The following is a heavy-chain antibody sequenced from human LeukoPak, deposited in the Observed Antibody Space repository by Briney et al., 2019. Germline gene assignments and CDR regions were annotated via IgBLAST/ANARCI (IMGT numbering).Heavy chain of an antibody. CDR2: IIPIFGTA. J-gene: IGHJ4*02. D-gene: IGHD2-21*02. CDR3: AMGQGVVTAIHWLDY. Sequence: SVKVSFKASGGTFSSYAISWVRQAPGQGLEWMGRIIPIFGTANYAQKFQGRVTITTDESTSTAYMELSSLRSEDTAVYYRAMGQGVVTAIHWLDYWGQGTLVTVSS. CDR1: GGTFSSYA. V-gene: IGHV1-69*05.